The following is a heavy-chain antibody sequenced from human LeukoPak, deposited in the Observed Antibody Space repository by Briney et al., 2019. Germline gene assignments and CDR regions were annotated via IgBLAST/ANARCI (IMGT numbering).Heavy chain of an antibody. CDR2: MNPNSGNT. Sequence: GASVKVSCKASGYTFTSYDINWVRQATGQGLEWMGWMNPNSGNTGYAQKFQGRVTITRNTSISTAYMELSSLRSEDTAVYYCAKTLRFLEWPIYGGFDYWGQGTLVTVSS. V-gene: IGHV1-8*03. CDR1: GYTFTSYD. D-gene: IGHD3-3*01. J-gene: IGHJ4*02. CDR3: AKTLRFLEWPIYGGFDY.